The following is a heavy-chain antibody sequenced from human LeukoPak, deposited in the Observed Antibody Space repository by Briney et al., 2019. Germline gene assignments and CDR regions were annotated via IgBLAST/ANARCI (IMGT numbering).Heavy chain of an antibody. J-gene: IGHJ5*02. CDR1: GGTFSSYA. CDR3: ARGGVAAGISSWFDP. CDR2: ISAYNGNT. D-gene: IGHD6-13*01. Sequence: ASVKVSCKASGGTFSSYAISWVRQAPGQGLEWMGWISAYNGNTNYAQKLQGRVTMTTDTSTSTAYMELRSLRSDDTAVYYCARGGVAAGISSWFDPWGQGTLVTVSS. V-gene: IGHV1-18*01.